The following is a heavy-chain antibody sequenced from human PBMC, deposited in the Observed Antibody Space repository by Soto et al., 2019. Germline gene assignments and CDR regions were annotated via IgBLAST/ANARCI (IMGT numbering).Heavy chain of an antibody. Sequence: SETLSLTCTVSGGSISSYYWSWIRQPPGKGLEWIGYIYYSGSTNYNPSLKSRVTISVDTSKNQFSLKLSSVTAADTAVYYCATSVNIVGAPDYWGQGTLVTVSS. J-gene: IGHJ4*02. V-gene: IGHV4-59*08. CDR1: GGSISSYY. CDR2: IYYSGST. D-gene: IGHD1-26*01. CDR3: ATSVNIVGAPDY.